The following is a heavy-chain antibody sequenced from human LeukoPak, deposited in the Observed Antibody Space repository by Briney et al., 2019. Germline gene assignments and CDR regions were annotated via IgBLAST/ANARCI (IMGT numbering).Heavy chain of an antibody. Sequence: QSGGSLRLSCAASGFTFSSYAMSWVRQAPGKGLEWVSAISGSGGSTYYADSVEGRFTISRDNSKNTLYLQMNRLRAEDTAVYYCAKGVTGGWYFDLWGRGTLVTVSS. D-gene: IGHD7-27*01. CDR2: ISGSGGST. J-gene: IGHJ2*01. CDR1: GFTFSSYA. V-gene: IGHV3-23*01. CDR3: AKGVTGGWYFDL.